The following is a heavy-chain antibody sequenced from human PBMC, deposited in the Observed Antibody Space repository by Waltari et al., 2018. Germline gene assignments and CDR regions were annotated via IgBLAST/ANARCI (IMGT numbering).Heavy chain of an antibody. D-gene: IGHD4-17*01. J-gene: IGHJ3*02. CDR3: AREGATVVTRDAFDI. CDR2: INHSGST. Sequence: QVQLQQWGAGLLKPSETLSLTCAVYGGSFSGYYWSWIRQPPGKGLEWIGEINHSGSTNYNPSLKSRVTISVDTSKNQFSLKLSSVTAADTAVYYCAREGATVVTRDAFDIWGQGTMVTVSS. V-gene: IGHV4-34*01. CDR1: GGSFSGYY.